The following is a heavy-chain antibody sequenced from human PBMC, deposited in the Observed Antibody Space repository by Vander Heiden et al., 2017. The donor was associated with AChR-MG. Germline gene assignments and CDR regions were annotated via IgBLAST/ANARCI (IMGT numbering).Heavy chain of an antibody. V-gene: IGHV3-21*01. CDR1: GLPFSSYS. CDR2: ISSSSSYI. J-gene: IGHJ6*02. CDR3: ARGSWEDGMDV. Sequence: EVQLVESGGGLVKPGGSLRLSCAASGLPFSSYSMNWVRHAPGKGLEWVSSISSSSSYIYYADSVKGRFTISRDNAKNSLYLQMNSLRAEDTAVYYCARGSWEDGMDVWGQGTTVTVSS. D-gene: IGHD1-26*01.